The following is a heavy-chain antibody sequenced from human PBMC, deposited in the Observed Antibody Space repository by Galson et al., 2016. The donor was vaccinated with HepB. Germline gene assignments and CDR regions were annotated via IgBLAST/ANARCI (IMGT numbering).Heavy chain of an antibody. J-gene: IGHJ4*02. CDR3: AREMHVAAAAAFDF. CDR2: IWYDGSNK. CDR1: GFTFSTYG. Sequence: SLRLSCAASGFTFSTYGMHWVRQAPGKGLEWVAVIWYDGSNKYHADSVKGRFTISRDNPKNTPYLQMNSLKVEDTAVYYCAREMHVAAAAAFDFWGRGTLVTVSS. V-gene: IGHV3-33*01. D-gene: IGHD6-13*01.